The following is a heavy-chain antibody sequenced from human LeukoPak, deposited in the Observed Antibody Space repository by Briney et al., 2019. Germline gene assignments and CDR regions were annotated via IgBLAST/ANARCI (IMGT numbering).Heavy chain of an antibody. D-gene: IGHD3-9*01. V-gene: IGHV3-23*01. J-gene: IGHJ4*02. CDR3: AKGGRYYDILTGSDY. CDR1: GFTFSSYA. Sequence: GGSLRLSCAASGFTFSSYAMSWVRQAPGKGLEWVSAISGSGGSTYYADSVKGRFTVSRDNSKNTLYLQMNSLRAEDTAVYYCAKGGRYYDILTGSDYWGQGTLVTVSS. CDR2: ISGSGGST.